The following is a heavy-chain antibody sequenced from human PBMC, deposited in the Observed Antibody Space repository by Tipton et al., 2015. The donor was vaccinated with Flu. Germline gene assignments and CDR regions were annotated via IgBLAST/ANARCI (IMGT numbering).Heavy chain of an antibody. CDR1: GGTFSSYA. V-gene: IGHV1-8*02. CDR2: MNPNSGNT. CDR3: ARGSRAVAGAVPGY. Sequence: QVQLVQSGAEVKKPGSSVKVSCKASGGTFSSYAISWVRQATGQGLEWMGWMNPNSGNTGYAQKFQGRVTMTRNTSISTAYMELHSLGAEDAAVYYCARGSRAVAGAVPGYWGQGALVTASS. J-gene: IGHJ4*02. D-gene: IGHD6-19*01.